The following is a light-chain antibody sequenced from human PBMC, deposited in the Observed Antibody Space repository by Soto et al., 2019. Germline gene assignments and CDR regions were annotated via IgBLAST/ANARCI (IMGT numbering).Light chain of an antibody. CDR2: DAS. CDR1: QSLSTY. V-gene: IGKV3-11*01. J-gene: IGKJ5*01. Sequence: IVLTQSPDTLSLSPGERATLSCRASQSLSTYLAWYQQKPGQAPRLLIYDASERATGIPARFSGGGSETDFTLTISSLEPEDFGVYYCQQRANWPITFGQGTRLEIK. CDR3: QQRANWPIT.